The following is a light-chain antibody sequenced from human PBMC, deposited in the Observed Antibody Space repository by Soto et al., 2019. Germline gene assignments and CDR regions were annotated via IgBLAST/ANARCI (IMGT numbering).Light chain of an antibody. J-gene: IGLJ1*01. CDR3: QAWDSSPAHYV. Sequence: SYELTQPPSVSVSPGQTASITCSGDKLGDKYACWYQQKPGQSPVLVIYQDSKRPSGIPERFSGSNSGNTATLTISGTQAMDEADYYCQAWDSSPAHYVFGPGTKVTVL. CDR2: QDS. V-gene: IGLV3-1*01. CDR1: KLGDKY.